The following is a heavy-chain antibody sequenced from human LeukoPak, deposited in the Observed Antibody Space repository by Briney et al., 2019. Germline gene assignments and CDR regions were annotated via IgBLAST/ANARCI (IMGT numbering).Heavy chain of an antibody. CDR3: ARGKVVVAATPKKYYYYYYMDV. V-gene: IGHV4-4*07. CDR2: IYTSGST. D-gene: IGHD2-15*01. CDR1: GGSISNDY. J-gene: IGHJ6*03. Sequence: SETLSLTCTVSGGSISNDYWSWIRQAAGKELEWIGRIYTSGSTNYNPSLKSRVTISLDKSKKQFSLNLNSVTAADTAVYYCARGKVVVAATPKKYYYYYYMDVWGKGTTVTVSS.